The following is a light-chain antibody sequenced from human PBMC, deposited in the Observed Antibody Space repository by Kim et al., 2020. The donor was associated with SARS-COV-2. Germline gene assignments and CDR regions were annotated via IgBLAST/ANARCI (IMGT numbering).Light chain of an antibody. CDR3: NSRDSSGNHVV. CDR1: SLRSYY. Sequence: ALGTTVRFTCQGDSLRSYYASWYQQKPGQAPVLVIYGKNNRPSGIPDRFSGSSSGNTASLTITGAQAEDEADYYCNSRDSSGNHVVFGGGTQLTVL. CDR2: GKN. J-gene: IGLJ2*01. V-gene: IGLV3-19*01.